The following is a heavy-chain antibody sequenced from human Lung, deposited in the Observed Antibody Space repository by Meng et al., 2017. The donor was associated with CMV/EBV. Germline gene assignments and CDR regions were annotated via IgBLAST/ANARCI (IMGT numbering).Heavy chain of an antibody. J-gene: IGHJ4*02. V-gene: IGHV1-2*02. CDR3: ARDNNWGPDY. CDR2: FHPHRGDT. D-gene: IGHD7-27*01. Sequence: ASXXVSCKASGYTFTAHYFHWVRQAPGQGLEWMGWFHPHRGDTNYAQQFQGRVTLTRDTSINTGYMELTRLTSDDTAVYYCARDNNWGPDYWGQGTLVTVSS. CDR1: GYTFTAHY.